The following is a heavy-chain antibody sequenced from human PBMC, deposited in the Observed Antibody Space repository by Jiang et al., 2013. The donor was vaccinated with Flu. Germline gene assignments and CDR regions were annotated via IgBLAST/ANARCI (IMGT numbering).Heavy chain of an antibody. CDR2: IYPGDSDT. CDR3: ARLGQQLDYLDY. D-gene: IGHD6-13*01. V-gene: IGHV5-51*01. CDR1: GYSFITYY. J-gene: IGHJ4*02. Sequence: GAEVKKPGESLRISCKGSGYSFITYYIAWVRQMPGKGLEWMGIIYPGDSDTRYSPSFQGQVTISADKSISTAYLQWSSLKASDTAIYYCARLGQQLDYLDYWGQGTLVTVSS.